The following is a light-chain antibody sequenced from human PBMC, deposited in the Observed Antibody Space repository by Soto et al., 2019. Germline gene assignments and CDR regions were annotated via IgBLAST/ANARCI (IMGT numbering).Light chain of an antibody. J-gene: IGKJ1*01. V-gene: IGKV1-39*01. CDR1: QFIYDF. CDR3: QHSYVTPWT. Sequence: DIQVTQSPSSLSASVGDRVTITCRASQFIYDFLNWFQQRPGKAPKLLIYAASSLQSGVPSRFSGSASGTDFTLTITNLQPEDFATYYCQHSYVTPWTFGQGTKVDIK. CDR2: AAS.